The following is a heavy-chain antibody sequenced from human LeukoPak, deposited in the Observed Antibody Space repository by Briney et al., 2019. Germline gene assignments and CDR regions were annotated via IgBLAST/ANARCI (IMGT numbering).Heavy chain of an antibody. CDR3: ARGVIAVAGNYGMDV. CDR1: GGSISSYY. CDR2: IYYSGST. J-gene: IGHJ6*02. D-gene: IGHD6-19*01. Sequence: SETLSLTCTVSGGSISSYYWSWIRQPPGKGLEWIGYIYYSGSTNYNPSLKSRVTISVDTSKNQFSLKLSSVTAADTAVCYCARGVIAVAGNYGMDVWGQGTTVTVSS. V-gene: IGHV4-59*01.